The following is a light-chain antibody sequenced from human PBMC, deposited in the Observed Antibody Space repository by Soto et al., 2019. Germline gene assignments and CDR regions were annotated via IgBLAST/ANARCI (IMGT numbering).Light chain of an antibody. J-gene: IGLJ3*02. V-gene: IGLV1-40*01. CDR1: SSNIGAGYV. CDR2: GNN. CDR3: QSYDSSLSGWV. Sequence: QSVLTQPPSVSGAPGQRVTISCTGSSSNIGAGYVHWYQQLPGTAPKLLIYGNNNRPSGVPDRFSGSKSGTSASLAITGLQAEDEADYYCQSYDSSLSGWVFGGGTKLTVL.